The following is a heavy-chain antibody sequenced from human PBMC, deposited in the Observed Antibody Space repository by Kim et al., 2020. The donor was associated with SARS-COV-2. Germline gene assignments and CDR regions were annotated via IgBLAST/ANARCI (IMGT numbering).Heavy chain of an antibody. D-gene: IGHD6-13*01. V-gene: IGHV3-73*01. CDR3: TRVPPYSNSWWDAFD. CDR2: IRSKTNSYAT. Sequence: GGSLRLSCGASGFTFSDSAMYWVRQASGKGLEWVGRIRSKTNSYATAYDVSVKGRFIISRDDSKNTAYLQMNSLKTEDTAIYYCTRVPPYSNSWWDAFD. CDR1: GFTFSDSA. J-gene: IGHJ3*02.